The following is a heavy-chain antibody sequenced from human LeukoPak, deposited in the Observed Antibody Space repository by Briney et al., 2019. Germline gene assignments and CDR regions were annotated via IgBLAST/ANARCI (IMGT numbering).Heavy chain of an antibody. D-gene: IGHD1-26*01. CDR2: ISGTSSTT. J-gene: IGHJ4*02. CDR3: ARLTFGATEAY. CDR1: GFTFNSHS. Sequence: GGSLRLSCVASGFTFNSHSMTWVRQAPGKGLEWVSYISGTSSTTYYADSVKGRFTISRDNAKNSLYLQMNSLRGEDTAVYYCARLTFGATEAYWGQGALVTVSS. V-gene: IGHV3-48*01.